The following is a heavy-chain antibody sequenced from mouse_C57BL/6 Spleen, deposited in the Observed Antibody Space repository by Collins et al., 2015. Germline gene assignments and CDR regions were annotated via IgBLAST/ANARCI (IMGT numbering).Heavy chain of an antibody. CDR3: TRYSYGSTYYAMDY. J-gene: IGHJ4*01. V-gene: IGHV1S81*02. D-gene: IGHD1-1*01. Sequence: QLQQSGAELVKPGASVKLSCKASGYTFTSYYMFWVKQRPGQGLEWIGEINPSNGGTNFNEKFKSKATLTVDKSSSTAYMQLSSLTSEDSAVYYCTRYSYGSTYYAMDYWGQGTSVTVSS. CDR2: INPSNGGT. CDR1: GYTFTSYY.